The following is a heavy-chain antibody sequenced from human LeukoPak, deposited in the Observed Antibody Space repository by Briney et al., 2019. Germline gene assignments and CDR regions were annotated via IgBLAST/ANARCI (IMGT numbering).Heavy chain of an antibody. Sequence: SETLSLTCAVYGGSFSGYYWSWIRQPPGKGLEWIGEIYHSGSTNYNPSLKSRVTISVDTSKNQFSLKLSSVAAADTAVYYCARRGFWSGYYTGSVTFDYWGQGTLVTVSS. V-gene: IGHV4-34*01. CDR3: ARRGFWSGYYTGSVTFDY. J-gene: IGHJ4*02. CDR2: IYHSGST. CDR1: GGSFSGYY. D-gene: IGHD3-3*01.